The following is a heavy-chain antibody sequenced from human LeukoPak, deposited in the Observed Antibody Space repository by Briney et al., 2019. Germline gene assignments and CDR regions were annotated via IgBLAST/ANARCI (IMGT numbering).Heavy chain of an antibody. V-gene: IGHV3-48*01. D-gene: IGHD4-23*01. Sequence: TGGSLRLSCAASGFTFSSYSMNWVRQAPGKGLEWVSYISSSSSTIYYADSVKGRFTISRDNAKNSVYLQMNSLRAEDTAVYYCARDRTTVVTPDAFDIWGQGTMVTVSS. CDR1: GFTFSSYS. J-gene: IGHJ3*02. CDR3: ARDRTTVVTPDAFDI. CDR2: ISSSSSTI.